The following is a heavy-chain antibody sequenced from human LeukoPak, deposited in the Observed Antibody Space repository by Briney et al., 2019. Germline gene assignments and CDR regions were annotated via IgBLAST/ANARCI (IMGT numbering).Heavy chain of an antibody. Sequence: SETLSLTCTVSGGSISSSSYYWGWIRQPPGKGLEWIGSIYYSGSTYYNPSLKSRVTISVDTSKNQFSLKLSSVTAADTAVYYCARLERITIFGVVNDGMDVWGQGTTVTVSS. CDR2: IYYSGST. V-gene: IGHV4-39*01. D-gene: IGHD3-3*01. J-gene: IGHJ6*02. CDR3: ARLERITIFGVVNDGMDV. CDR1: GGSISSSSYY.